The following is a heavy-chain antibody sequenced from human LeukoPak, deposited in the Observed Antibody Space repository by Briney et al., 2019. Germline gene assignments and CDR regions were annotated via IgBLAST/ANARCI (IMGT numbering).Heavy chain of an antibody. V-gene: IGHV3-21*01. Sequence: SGGSLRLSCAASGFTFSTYSMNWVRQAPGKGLEWVSSISSSSSYIYYADSVKGRFTISRDNAKNSLYLQMNSLRAEDTALYYCSRWVADDILTGYIYYFDYWGQGTLVTVSS. CDR3: SRWVADDILTGYIYYFDY. D-gene: IGHD3-9*01. CDR1: GFTFSTYS. J-gene: IGHJ4*02. CDR2: ISSSSSYI.